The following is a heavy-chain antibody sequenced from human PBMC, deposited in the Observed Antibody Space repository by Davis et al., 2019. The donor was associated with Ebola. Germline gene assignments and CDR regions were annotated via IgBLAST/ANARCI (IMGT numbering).Heavy chain of an antibody. J-gene: IGHJ5*02. V-gene: IGHV1-2*04. CDR2: INPNSGGT. CDR3: ARDRVGGSSIAARRGGFDP. Sequence: ASVKVSCKASGYTFTSYGISWVRQAPGQGLEWMGWINPNSGGTNYAQKFQGWVTMTRDTSISTAYMELSRLRSDDTAVYYCARDRVGGSSIAARRGGFDPWGHGTLVTVSS. CDR1: GYTFTSYG. D-gene: IGHD6-6*01.